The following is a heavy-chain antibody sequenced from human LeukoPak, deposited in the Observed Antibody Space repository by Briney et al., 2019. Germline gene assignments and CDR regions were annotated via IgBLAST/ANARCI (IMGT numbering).Heavy chain of an antibody. CDR3: ARVPYYGSGSYFESYYMDV. J-gene: IGHJ6*03. CDR1: GYTFTSYG. CDR2: ISAYNGNT. D-gene: IGHD3-10*01. V-gene: IGHV1-18*01. Sequence: ASAKVSCKASGYTFTSYGISWVRQAPGQGLEWMGWISAYNGNTNYAQKLQGRVTMTTDTSTSTAYMELRSLRSDDTAVYYCARVPYYGSGSYFESYYMDVWGKGTTVTASS.